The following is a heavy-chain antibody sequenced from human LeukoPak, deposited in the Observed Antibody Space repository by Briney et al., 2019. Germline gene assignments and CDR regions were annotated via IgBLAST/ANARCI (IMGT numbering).Heavy chain of an antibody. V-gene: IGHV4-38-2*01. D-gene: IGHD2-15*01. Sequence: SETLSLTCAVSGYSISSGYYWGWIRQPPGKGLEWIGSVYHSGSTSYNPSLKSRVTISLDTSKNQLSLKLSSVTAADTAVYYCARQGGYCSGGSCYAMAFDVWGQGTMVTVSS. CDR3: ARQGGYCSGGSCYAMAFDV. CDR1: GYSISSGYY. J-gene: IGHJ3*01. CDR2: VYHSGST.